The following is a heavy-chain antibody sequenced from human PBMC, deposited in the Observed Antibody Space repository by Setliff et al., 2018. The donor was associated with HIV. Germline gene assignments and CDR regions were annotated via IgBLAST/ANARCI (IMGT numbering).Heavy chain of an antibody. CDR1: GGTFSSFA. Sequence: ASVKVSCKASGGTFSSFAISWVRQAPGQGLEWMGGIMPIFGSANYAQKFQDRVKITADESTTTAYMELSSLRSEDTAIYYCARSGSGWPHYQYHHTDVWGKGTTVTVSS. J-gene: IGHJ6*04. D-gene: IGHD6-19*01. CDR2: IMPIFGSA. V-gene: IGHV1-69*13. CDR3: ARSGSGWPHYQYHHTDV.